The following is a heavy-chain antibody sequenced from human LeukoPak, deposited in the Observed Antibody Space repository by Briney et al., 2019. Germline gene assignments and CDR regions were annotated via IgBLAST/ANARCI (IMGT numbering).Heavy chain of an antibody. CDR1: GFTFSSYW. V-gene: IGHV3-74*01. J-gene: IGHJ5*02. Sequence: GGSLRLSCAASGFTFSSYWMHWVRQAPGKGLVWVSRINTDGSSTTYADSVKGRFTISRDNAKNTLYLQMNSLRAEDTAVYYCARGITLIVVVIFRYNWFDPWGQGTLVTVSS. D-gene: IGHD3-22*01. CDR3: ARGITLIVVVIFRYNWFDP. CDR2: INTDGSST.